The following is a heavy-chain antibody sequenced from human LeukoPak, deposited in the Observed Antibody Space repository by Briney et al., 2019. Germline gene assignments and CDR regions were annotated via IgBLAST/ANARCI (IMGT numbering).Heavy chain of an antibody. V-gene: IGHV1-2*06. Sequence: ASVKVSCKASGYTFTGYYMHWLRQAPGQGLKWMGRINPNSGGTNYAQKFQGRVTMTRDTSISTAYMELSRLRSDDTAVYSCARVVTGTTVTPTYYFDYWGQGTLVTVSS. J-gene: IGHJ4*02. D-gene: IGHD4-17*01. CDR1: GYTFTGYY. CDR3: ARVVTGTTVTPTYYFDY. CDR2: INPNSGGT.